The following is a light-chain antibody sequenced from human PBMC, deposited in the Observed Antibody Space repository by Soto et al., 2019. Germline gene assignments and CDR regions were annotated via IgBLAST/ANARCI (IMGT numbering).Light chain of an antibody. J-gene: IGKJ3*01. V-gene: IGKV3-20*01. CDR3: KQYSSWPFT. CDR1: QSISSNF. Sequence: EIVLTQSPGTLSLSPGEGATLSCRASQSISSNFLAWYQQKRGQAPRLLIHGASTRATGIPDRFSGSGSGTDFTLTISSLQSEDSAIYYCKQYSSWPFTFGPGTKVDIK. CDR2: GAS.